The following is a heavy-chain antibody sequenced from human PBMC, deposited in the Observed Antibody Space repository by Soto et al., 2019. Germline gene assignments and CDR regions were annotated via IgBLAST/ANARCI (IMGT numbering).Heavy chain of an antibody. D-gene: IGHD6-13*01. V-gene: IGHV1-3*05. CDR1: GYTFTSYA. CDR3: ARAPGGPGIAEY. CDR2: INAGNGNT. J-gene: IGHJ4*02. Sequence: QVQLVQSGAEEKKPGASVKVSCKASGYTFTSYAMHWVRQAPGQRLEWMGWINAGNGNTKYSQKFQGRVTIIRDTSASTASIELSSLRSEATAVHYCARAPGGPGIAEYWGQGTLVTVS.